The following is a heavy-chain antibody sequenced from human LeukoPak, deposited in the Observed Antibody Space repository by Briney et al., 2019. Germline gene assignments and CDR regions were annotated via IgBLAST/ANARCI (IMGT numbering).Heavy chain of an antibody. CDR1: GFTFSNAW. Sequence: GGSLRLSCAASGFTFSNAWMNWVRQAPGKGLEWVGRIKSKTDGETTDYAAPVKGRFTISRDDSKNTLYLQMNSLKTEDTAVYYCTLTDHYYGSGSSWGQGTLVTVSS. V-gene: IGHV3-15*07. CDR3: TLTDHYYGSGSS. CDR2: IKSKTDGETT. J-gene: IGHJ5*02. D-gene: IGHD3-10*01.